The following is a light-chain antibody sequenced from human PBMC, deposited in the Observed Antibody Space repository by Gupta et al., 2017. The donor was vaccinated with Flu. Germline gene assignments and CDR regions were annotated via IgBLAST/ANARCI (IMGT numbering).Light chain of an antibody. V-gene: IGKV4-1*01. Sequence: DIVVTPSPDSLAVSLGERTTINCKSSQSVLYSSNNKNYLAWYQQKPGQPPELLIYWASTRESGVPDRISGSGSETDFTLTISSLQAEDVAVYYCQQFYSSPYTFGQGTKLEIK. J-gene: IGKJ2*01. CDR3: QQFYSSPYT. CDR2: WAS. CDR1: QSVLYSSNNKNY.